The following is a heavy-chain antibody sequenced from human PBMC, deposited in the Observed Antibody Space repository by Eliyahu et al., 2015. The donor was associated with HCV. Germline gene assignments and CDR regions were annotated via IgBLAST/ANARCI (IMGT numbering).Heavy chain of an antibody. V-gene: IGHV6-1*01. D-gene: IGHD5-24*01. CDR3: ARGRPPLGGYNKRGDALDI. CDR2: TXYRSKWNI. CDR1: GDSVSXTTXG. Sequence: QVQLLPSGPGLLKPSQTLSLTCDIFGDSVSXTTXGWNWIRQSPSRGLXGLGRTXYRSKWNIDYALSVRGRIIISPDTSRNQFSLQLKAVTPDDTAVYYCARGRPPLGGYNKRGDALDIWGLGTMVSVSS. J-gene: IGHJ3*02.